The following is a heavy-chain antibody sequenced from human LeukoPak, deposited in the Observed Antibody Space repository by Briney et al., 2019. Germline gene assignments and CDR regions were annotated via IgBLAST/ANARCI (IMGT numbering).Heavy chain of an antibody. CDR2: IYYSAST. CDR1: GCSISSCSYY. V-gene: IGHV4-39*01. CDR3: ARLSEFLDRSVLTYDFDY. D-gene: IGHD3/OR15-3a*01. Sequence: KPSETLCLTCTVSGCSISSCSYYWVWIRQPPGQGLEWFGSIYYSASTYYDPSLKSRVTICVDASKNQFSLMLSSVAAADTALYYSARLSEFLDRSVLTYDFDYWGQGTLVTVSS. J-gene: IGHJ4*02.